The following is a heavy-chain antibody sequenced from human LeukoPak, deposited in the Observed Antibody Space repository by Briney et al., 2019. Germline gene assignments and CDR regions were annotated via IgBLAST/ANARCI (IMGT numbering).Heavy chain of an antibody. D-gene: IGHD2-2*02. V-gene: IGHV1-18*01. J-gene: IGHJ3*02. CDR2: ISAYNGNT. CDR1: GYTFTSYG. CDR3: ARADCSSTSCYMEVAFDI. Sequence: ASVKVSCKASGYTFTSYGISWVRQAPGQGLAWMGWISAYNGNTNYAQKLQGRVTMTTDTSTSTAYMELRSLRSDDTAVYYCARADCSSTSCYMEVAFDIWGQGTMVTVSS.